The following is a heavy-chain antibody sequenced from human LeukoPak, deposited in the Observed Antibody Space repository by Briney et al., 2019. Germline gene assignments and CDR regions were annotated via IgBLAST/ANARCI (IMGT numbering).Heavy chain of an antibody. CDR2: IYPGDSDT. CDR1: GYSFTSYW. CDR3: AREVSTGDWFDP. Sequence: GESLNFSCKGSGYSFTSYWIGWVRHMPGKGLEWMGIIYPGDSDTRYRPSLQSQVTISADKSISTAYLQWSSLKASDTAMYYCAREVSTGDWFDPWGQGTLVTVSS. V-gene: IGHV5-51*01. J-gene: IGHJ5*02.